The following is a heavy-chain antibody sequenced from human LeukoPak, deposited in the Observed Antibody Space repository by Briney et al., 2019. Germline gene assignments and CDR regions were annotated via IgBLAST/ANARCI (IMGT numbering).Heavy chain of an antibody. CDR1: GGSLSTHH. V-gene: IGHV4-59*11. CDR2: ISDSGST. J-gene: IGHJ4*02. Sequence: SETLSLTCVVSGGSLSTHHWSWIRQSPGRGLEWIGYISDSGSTNYNPSLKSRVTISVDTSKNQFSLMLSAVTAADTAVYYCARGYDSSAYYPFNYWGQGTLVTVSS. CDR3: ARGYDSSAYYPFNY. D-gene: IGHD3-22*01.